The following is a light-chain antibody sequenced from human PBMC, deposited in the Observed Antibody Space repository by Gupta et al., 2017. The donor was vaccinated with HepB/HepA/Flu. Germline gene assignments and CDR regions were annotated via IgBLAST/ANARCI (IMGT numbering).Light chain of an antibody. CDR1: GSNIGATYD. CDR2: GD. V-gene: IGLV1-40*01. Sequence: QFVLTQPPLVSGAPGKRVTISCTGSGSNIGATYDVHWYQFLPGTAPKVLIYGDNRPSGVPDRFSGAKSGTSASLAITGLQAEDEADYYCQSYDSSLNAYVFGTGTKVTVL. CDR3: QSYDSSLNAYV. J-gene: IGLJ1*01.